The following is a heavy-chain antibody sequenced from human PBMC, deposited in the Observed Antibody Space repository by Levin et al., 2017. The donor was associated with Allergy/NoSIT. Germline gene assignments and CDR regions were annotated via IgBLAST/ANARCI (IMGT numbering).Heavy chain of an antibody. J-gene: IGHJ4*02. CDR3: ARDATGTTSDY. Sequence: GESLKISCPASGFTVSSNYMSWVRQAPGKGLEWVSVIYSGGNTYYGDSVKGRFTISRDSSKNTLYLQMNSLRAEDTAVYYCARDATGTTSDYWGQGTLVTVSS. D-gene: IGHD1-1*01. CDR2: IYSGGNT. V-gene: IGHV3-53*01. CDR1: GFTVSSNY.